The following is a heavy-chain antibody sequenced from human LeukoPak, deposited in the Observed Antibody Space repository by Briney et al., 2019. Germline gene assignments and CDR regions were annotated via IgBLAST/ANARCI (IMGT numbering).Heavy chain of an antibody. CDR3: ARDRNYYGSGSLNWFDP. CDR1: GGSISSGDYY. J-gene: IGHJ5*02. Sequence: PSETLSLTCTVSGGSISSGDYYWSWIRQPPGKGLEWIGCIYYSGSTYYNASLKSRVTISRDTSKNQFSLKLNSVTAADTAVYYCARDRNYYGSGSLNWFDPWGQGALVTVSS. D-gene: IGHD3-10*01. V-gene: IGHV4-30-4*01. CDR2: IYYSGST.